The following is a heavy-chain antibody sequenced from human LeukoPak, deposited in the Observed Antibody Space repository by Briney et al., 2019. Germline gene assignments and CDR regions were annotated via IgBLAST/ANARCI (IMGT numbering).Heavy chain of an antibody. J-gene: IGHJ4*02. V-gene: IGHV1-24*01. Sequence: ASVKVSCKVSGYTLTELSMHWVRQAPGKGLEWMGGFDPEDGETIYAQKFQGRVTITADESTSTAYMELSSLRSEDTAVYYCARSIAIAARLGFDYWGQGTLVTVSS. CDR3: ARSIAIAARLGFDY. D-gene: IGHD6-6*01. CDR2: FDPEDGET. CDR1: GYTLTELS.